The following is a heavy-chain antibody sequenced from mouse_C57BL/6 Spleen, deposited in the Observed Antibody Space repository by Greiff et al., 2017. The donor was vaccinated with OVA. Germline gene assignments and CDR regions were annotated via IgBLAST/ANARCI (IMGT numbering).Heavy chain of an antibody. Sequence: EVQLQQSGAELVRPGASVKLSCTASGFNIKDDYMPWVKQRPEQGLAWIGWIDPENGDTEYASKFQGKATITADTSSNTAYLQLSSLTSEDTAVYYCTTGYYGSRASWFAYWGQGTLVTVSA. D-gene: IGHD1-1*01. CDR2: IDPENGDT. V-gene: IGHV14-4*01. CDR3: TTGYYGSRASWFAY. CDR1: GFNIKDDY. J-gene: IGHJ3*01.